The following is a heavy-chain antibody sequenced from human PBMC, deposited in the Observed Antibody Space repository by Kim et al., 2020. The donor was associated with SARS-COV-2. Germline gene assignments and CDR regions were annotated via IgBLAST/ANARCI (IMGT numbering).Heavy chain of an antibody. D-gene: IGHD3-10*01. J-gene: IGHJ3*02. CDR2: IIPIFGTA. CDR1: GGTFSSYA. CDR3: ANSGRNYYGSGSQDAFDI. Sequence: SVKVSCKASGGTFSSYAISWVRQAPGQGLEWMGGIIPIFGTANYAQKFQGRVTITADESTSTAYMELSSLRSEDTAVYYCANSGRNYYGSGSQDAFDIWGQGTMVTVSS. V-gene: IGHV1-69*13.